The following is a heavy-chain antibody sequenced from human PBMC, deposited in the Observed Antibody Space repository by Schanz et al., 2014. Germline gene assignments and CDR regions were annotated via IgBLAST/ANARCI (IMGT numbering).Heavy chain of an antibody. CDR1: GYTFTRSG. CDR2: IGGSDGNT. D-gene: IGHD1-26*01. CDR3: ARDRDQWDGNYLDY. Sequence: QVQLVQSGGEVKTPGASVKVSCKASGYTFTRSGISWVRQAPGQGLEWMGWIGGSDGNTNFAQKFQGRVTMTTDTSTSTVYMELRSLISDDSAVYYCARDRDQWDGNYLDYWGQGTLVTVSS. J-gene: IGHJ4*02. V-gene: IGHV1-18*01.